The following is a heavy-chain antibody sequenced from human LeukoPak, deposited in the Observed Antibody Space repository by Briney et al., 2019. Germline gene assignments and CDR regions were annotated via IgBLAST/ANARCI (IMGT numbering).Heavy chain of an antibody. CDR2: ISSSSSYI. CDR3: ARGSGRTHFDY. Sequence: GGSLRLSCAASGFTFSSYSMNWVRQAPGKGLEWVSSISSSSSYIYYADSVKGRFTISRDNAKNSLYPQMNSLRAEDTAVYYCARGSGRTHFDYWGQGTLVTVSS. D-gene: IGHD3-3*01. V-gene: IGHV3-21*01. J-gene: IGHJ4*02. CDR1: GFTFSSYS.